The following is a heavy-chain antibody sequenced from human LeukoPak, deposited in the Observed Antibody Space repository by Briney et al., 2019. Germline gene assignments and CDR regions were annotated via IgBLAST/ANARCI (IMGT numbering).Heavy chain of an antibody. CDR3: ARHARYYYDSSGYYYEGFFDY. D-gene: IGHD3-22*01. CDR1: GFTFDDYG. J-gene: IGHJ4*02. CDR2: INWNGGST. V-gene: IGHV3-20*04. Sequence: GGSLRLSCAASGFTFDDYGMSWVRQAPGKGLEWVSGINWNGGSTGYADSVKGRFTISRDNAKNSLYLQMNSLRAEDTALYYCARHARYYYDSSGYYYEGFFDYWGQGTLVTVSS.